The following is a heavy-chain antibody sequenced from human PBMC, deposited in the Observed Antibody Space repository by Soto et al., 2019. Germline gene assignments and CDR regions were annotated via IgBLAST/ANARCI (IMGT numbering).Heavy chain of an antibody. CDR3: ARVNWNLGYYGMDV. Sequence: SPTLSLTCAISGDSVSSNSAAWNWIRQSPSRGLEWLGRTYYRSKWYNDYAVSVKSRITINPDTSKNQSSLPLNSVTPGDTAVYYCARVNWNLGYYGMDVWGQGTTVTVSS. V-gene: IGHV6-1*01. D-gene: IGHD1-7*01. J-gene: IGHJ6*02. CDR1: GDSVSSNSAA. CDR2: TYYRSKWYN.